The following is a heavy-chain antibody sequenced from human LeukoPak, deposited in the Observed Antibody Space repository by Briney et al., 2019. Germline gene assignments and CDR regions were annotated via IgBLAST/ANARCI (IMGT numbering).Heavy chain of an antibody. J-gene: IGHJ4*02. D-gene: IGHD6-19*01. CDR2: IYSDGST. CDR3: ARAQWLDF. Sequence: GGSLRLSCAASACTVSNNAMSWVRQAPGKGLEWVSVIYSDGSTYYADSVKDRFTSSRDNSKNTLHLQMNNLRDEDSAVYYCARAQWLDFWGQGTLVTVS. V-gene: IGHV3-66*01. CDR1: ACTVSNNA.